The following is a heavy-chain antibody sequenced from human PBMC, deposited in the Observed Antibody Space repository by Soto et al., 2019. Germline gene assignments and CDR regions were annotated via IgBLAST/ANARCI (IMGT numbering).Heavy chain of an antibody. CDR1: GFSLSTYGAG. D-gene: IGHD3-3*01. Sequence: QITLKESGPTLVKPTQTLTLTCTFSGFSLSTYGAGVNWVRQPPGKALEWLALIYWDDDKRYSSSLKNRLTIMKDTSKNKVAMIITNTDPANTATYDCAHSQRLGGGSYDDQGLDVWGQATTVTVSS. CDR2: IYWDDDK. V-gene: IGHV2-5*02. J-gene: IGHJ6*02. CDR3: AHSQRLGGGSYDDQGLDV.